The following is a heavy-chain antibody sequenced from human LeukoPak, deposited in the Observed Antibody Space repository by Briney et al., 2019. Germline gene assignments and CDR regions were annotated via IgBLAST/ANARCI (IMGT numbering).Heavy chain of an antibody. Sequence: GGSLRLSCAASGFTFSSYWMSWVRQAPGKGLEWVANIKQDGSEKYYVDSVKGRFTISRDNAKNSLYLQMNGLRAEDTAVYYCAREREYSNYHFDYWGQGTLVTVSS. CDR2: IKQDGSEK. J-gene: IGHJ4*02. D-gene: IGHD4-11*01. V-gene: IGHV3-7*01. CDR3: AREREYSNYHFDY. CDR1: GFTFSSYW.